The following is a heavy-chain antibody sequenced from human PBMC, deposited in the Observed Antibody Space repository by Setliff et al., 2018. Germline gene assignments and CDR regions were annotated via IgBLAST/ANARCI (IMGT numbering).Heavy chain of an antibody. V-gene: IGHV4-4*02. CDR1: GGSISSSNW. CDR3: ARGKIRITMIVVPTGGAFDI. J-gene: IGHJ3*02. CDR2: IYHSGST. Sequence: TLSLTCAVSGGSISSSNWWSWVRQPPGKGLEWIGEIYHSGSTNYNPSPKSRVTISVDTSKNQFSLKLSSVTAADTAVYYCARGKIRITMIVVPTGGAFDIWGQGTMVTVSS. D-gene: IGHD3-22*01.